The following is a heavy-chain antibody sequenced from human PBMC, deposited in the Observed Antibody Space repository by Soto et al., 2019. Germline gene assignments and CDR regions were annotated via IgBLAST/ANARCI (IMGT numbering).Heavy chain of an antibody. CDR3: TRVNCTNVLGYYYYYYYMDV. J-gene: IGHJ6*03. CDR1: GFTFGDYA. CDR2: IRSKAYGGTT. Sequence: GGSLRLSCTASGFTFGDYAMSWFRQAPGKGLEWVGFIRSKAYGGTTEYAASVKGRFTISRDDSKSIAYLQMNSLKTEDTAVYYCTRVNCTNVLGYYYYYYYMDVWGKGTTVTVSS. D-gene: IGHD2-8*01. V-gene: IGHV3-49*03.